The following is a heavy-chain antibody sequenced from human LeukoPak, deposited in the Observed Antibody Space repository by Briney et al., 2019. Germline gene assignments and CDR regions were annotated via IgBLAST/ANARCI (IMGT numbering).Heavy chain of an antibody. J-gene: IGHJ4*02. CDR2: ISSSSSYI. V-gene: IGHV3-21*06. Sequence: GGSLRLSCAASGFTFSSHWMTWVRQAPGKGLEWVSSISSSSSYIYYADSVKGRFTISRDNAKNSLYLQMNSLRAEDTAVYYCARDSTYLAAAGLFEYWGQGTLVTVSS. CDR1: GFTFSSHW. CDR3: ARDSTYLAAAGLFEY. D-gene: IGHD6-13*01.